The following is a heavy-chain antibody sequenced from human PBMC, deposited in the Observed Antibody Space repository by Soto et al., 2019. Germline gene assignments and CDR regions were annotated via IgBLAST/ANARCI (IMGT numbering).Heavy chain of an antibody. CDR2: IIPIFGTA. V-gene: IGHV1-69*13. Sequence: SVKVSCKASGGTFSSYAISWVRQAPGQGLEWMGGIIPIFGTANYAQKFQGRATITADESTSTAYMELSSLRSEDTAVYYCARDHCSGGSCYSPPSYYGMDVWGQGTTVTVSS. D-gene: IGHD2-15*01. CDR1: GGTFSSYA. J-gene: IGHJ6*02. CDR3: ARDHCSGGSCYSPPSYYGMDV.